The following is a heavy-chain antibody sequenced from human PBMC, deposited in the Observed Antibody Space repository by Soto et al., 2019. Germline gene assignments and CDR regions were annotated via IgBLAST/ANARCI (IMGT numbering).Heavy chain of an antibody. CDR1: GFTFTTYW. CDR2: IRQDGGSQ. J-gene: IGHJ4*01. Sequence: GGSLRLSCVVSGFTFTTYWMSWVRQAPGKGLEWVANIRQDGGSQYYVDSVKGRFTISRDNAKNSVYLQMDSLRAEDTAVYYCVRGGHGSGSYLGSHWGHRILFPVSP. CDR3: VRGGHGSGSYLGSH. D-gene: IGHD3-10*01. V-gene: IGHV3-7*03.